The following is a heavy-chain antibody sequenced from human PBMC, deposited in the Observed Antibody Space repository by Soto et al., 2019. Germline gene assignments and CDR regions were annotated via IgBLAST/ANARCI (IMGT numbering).Heavy chain of an antibody. Sequence: QVQLVESGGGVVQPGRSLRLSCAASGFTFSSYGMHWVRQAPGKGLEWVAVISYDGSNKYYADSVKGRFTISRDNSKNPLDLQRTSLRAEDTAVYYCAKDLLGPSRAYGMDVWGQGTTVTVSS. D-gene: IGHD6-13*01. V-gene: IGHV3-30*18. CDR2: ISYDGSNK. CDR3: AKDLLGPSRAYGMDV. J-gene: IGHJ6*02. CDR1: GFTFSSYG.